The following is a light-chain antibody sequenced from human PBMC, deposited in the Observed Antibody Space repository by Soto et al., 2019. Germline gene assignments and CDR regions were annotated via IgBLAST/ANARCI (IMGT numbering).Light chain of an antibody. CDR2: GAY. V-gene: IGKV3-15*01. CDR3: QQRYNWPWT. Sequence: EIVMTQSPATLSVSPGERATLSCRASQSVSSNLAWYQQKPGQAPRLLIYGAYTRATGIPARFSGSGSGTDFTLTIRRLEPEDFAVYYCQQRYNWPWTFGQGTKVDIK. J-gene: IGKJ1*01. CDR1: QSVSSN.